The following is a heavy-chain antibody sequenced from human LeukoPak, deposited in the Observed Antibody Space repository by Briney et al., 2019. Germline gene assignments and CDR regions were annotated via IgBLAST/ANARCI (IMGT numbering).Heavy chain of an antibody. CDR2: INSDGSST. D-gene: IGHD3-22*01. V-gene: IGHV3-74*01. CDR1: GFTFSSYW. J-gene: IGHJ4*02. CDR3: ARDGGNYYDSSGYNLFDY. Sequence: GGSLRLSCAASGFTFSSYWMHWVRQAPGKGLVWVSRINSDGSSTSYADSVKGRFTISRDNAKNTLYLQMNSLRAEDTAVYYCARDGGNYYDSSGYNLFDYWGQGTLVTVSS.